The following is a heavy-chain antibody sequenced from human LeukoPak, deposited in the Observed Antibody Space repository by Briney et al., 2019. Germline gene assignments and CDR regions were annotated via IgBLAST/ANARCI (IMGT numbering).Heavy chain of an antibody. D-gene: IGHD1-1*01. V-gene: IGHV3-73*01. CDR1: GFTFSGSA. Sequence: GGSLRLSCAASGFTFSGSAMHWVRQASGKGLEWVGRIRSKANNYATAYDASVKGRFSISRDDSKNTAYLQVNSLKTEDTAVYYCTLETFDYWGQGTLVTVSS. J-gene: IGHJ4*02. CDR3: TLETFDY. CDR2: IRSKANNYAT.